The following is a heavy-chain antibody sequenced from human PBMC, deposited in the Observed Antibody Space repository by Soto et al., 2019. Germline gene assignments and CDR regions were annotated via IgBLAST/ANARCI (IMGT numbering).Heavy chain of an antibody. V-gene: IGHV1-69*01. D-gene: IGHD2-2*01. CDR3: ARVVVVPAARSYWYFDL. CDR2: IIPIFGTA. J-gene: IGHJ2*01. CDR1: GGTFSSYA. Sequence: QVQLVQSGAEVKKPGASVKVSCTASGGTFSSYAISWVRQAPGQGLEWMGGIIPIFGTANYAQKFQGRVTITADESTSTAYMELSSLRSEDTAVYYCARVVVVPAARSYWYFDLWGRGTLVTVS.